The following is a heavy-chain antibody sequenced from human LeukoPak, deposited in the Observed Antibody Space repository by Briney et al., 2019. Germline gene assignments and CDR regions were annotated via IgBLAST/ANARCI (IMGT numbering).Heavy chain of an antibody. CDR1: GFRTSW. V-gene: IGHV3-7*01. J-gene: IGHJ4*02. Sequence: GGSLRLSCAASGFRTSWMSWVRRAPGRGLEWVANINRDGSEAYYVDSVKGRFTISRDNAKNSLYLQMNSLRADDTAVYYCARDDGFRGVDFWGQGTLVSVSS. CDR2: INRDGSEA. CDR3: ARDDGFRGVDF. D-gene: IGHD4-17*01.